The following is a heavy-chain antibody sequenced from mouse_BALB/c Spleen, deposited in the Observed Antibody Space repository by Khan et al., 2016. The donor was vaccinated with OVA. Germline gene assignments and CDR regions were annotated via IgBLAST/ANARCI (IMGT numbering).Heavy chain of an antibody. V-gene: IGHV3-2*02. CDR3: ARGDYYGDYFNS. Sequence: EVQLVESGPGLVKPSQSLSLTCTVTGYSITSGYAWNWIRQFPGNKLEWMGYISYSGVTSYTPSLKSRISITRDTSKNKFFLQLNSVTTEDTATDYCARGDYYGDYFNSWGQGTTLTVSS. J-gene: IGHJ2*01. CDR2: ISYSGVT. CDR1: GYSITSGYA. D-gene: IGHD1-1*01.